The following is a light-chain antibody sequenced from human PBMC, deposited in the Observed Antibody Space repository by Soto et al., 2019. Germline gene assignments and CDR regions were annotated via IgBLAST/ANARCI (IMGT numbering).Light chain of an antibody. J-gene: IGKJ1*01. Sequence: DIQMTQSPSTLSGSVGDRVTITCRASQSISTYLNWYQQQPGKAPKVLIYGASNLQSVVPSRFSGSGSGTDFTLTINSLHPEDFATYYCQQSHTIPAWTFGQGTKVDIK. CDR3: QQSHTIPAWT. CDR2: GAS. V-gene: IGKV1-39*01. CDR1: QSISTY.